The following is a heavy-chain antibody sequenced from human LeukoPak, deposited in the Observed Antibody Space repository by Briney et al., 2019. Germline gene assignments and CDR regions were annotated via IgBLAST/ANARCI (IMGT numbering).Heavy chain of an antibody. CDR3: ARDMSSDWDYYYYYGMDV. CDR1: AFTFSNHA. CDR2: ISAGGGST. V-gene: IGHV3-23*01. Sequence: GGSLRLSCAASAFTFSNHAMSWVRQTPGKGLEWVSGISAGGGSTLYADSVKGRFTISRDKSKHTLYLQMNSLRAEDTAVYHCARDMSSDWDYYYYYGMDVWGQGTTVTVSS. D-gene: IGHD6-19*01. J-gene: IGHJ6*02.